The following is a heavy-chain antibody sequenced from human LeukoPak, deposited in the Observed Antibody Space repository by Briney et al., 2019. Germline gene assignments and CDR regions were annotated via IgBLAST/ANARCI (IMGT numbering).Heavy chain of an antibody. CDR3: ARGCYYERSGYCPFDY. CDR2: IYSGGGT. V-gene: IGHV3-53*01. D-gene: IGHD3-22*01. J-gene: IGHJ4*02. CDR1: GFIVSNNY. Sequence: GGSLRLSCAASGFIVSNNYMKWVRQAPGKGLEWVSIIYSGGGTYYADSVKGRFTISRDNSKKTLYLQMNSLRADDTAVYYCARGCYYERSGYCPFDYWGPGTLVTVSS.